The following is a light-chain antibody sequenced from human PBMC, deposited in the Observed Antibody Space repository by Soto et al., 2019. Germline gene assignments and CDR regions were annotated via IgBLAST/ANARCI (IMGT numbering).Light chain of an antibody. Sequence: DIQMTPSPSSVSESVGDRVTITCRASQGISSWLAWYQQRPGKAPKLLIFGASTLQTGVPSRFSGSGSGTDFTLTISSLQPEDFATYYCQQANSFPQTFGQGTRLEIK. J-gene: IGKJ5*01. CDR2: GAS. CDR3: QQANSFPQT. CDR1: QGISSW. V-gene: IGKV1-12*01.